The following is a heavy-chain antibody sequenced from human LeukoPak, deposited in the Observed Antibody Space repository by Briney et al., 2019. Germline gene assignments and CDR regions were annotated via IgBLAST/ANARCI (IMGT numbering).Heavy chain of an antibody. CDR3: ARENYDSSGSVDY. J-gene: IGHJ4*02. V-gene: IGHV4-59*01. CDR1: GGSISTYY. D-gene: IGHD3-22*01. CDR2: IYYSGST. Sequence: SETLSLTCTVSGGSISTYYWSWIRQPPGKGLEWIGYIYYSGSTNYNPSLKSRVTISVDTSKNQFSLKLRSVTAADTAVYYCARENYDSSGSVDYWGQGTLVTVSS.